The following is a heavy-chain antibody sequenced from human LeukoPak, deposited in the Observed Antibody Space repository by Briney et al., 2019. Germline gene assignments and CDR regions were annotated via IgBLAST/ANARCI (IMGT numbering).Heavy chain of an antibody. Sequence: SVKVSCKASRGTFSTYAISWVRQAPGQGLEWMGGLIPIFGTANYAQKFQGRVTITADESTSTAYMELSSLRSEDTAVYYCARYTPYDILTGYYRGYFDYWGQGTLVTVSS. CDR3: ARYTPYDILTGYYRGYFDY. V-gene: IGHV1-69*13. D-gene: IGHD3-9*01. J-gene: IGHJ4*02. CDR1: RGTFSTYA. CDR2: LIPIFGTA.